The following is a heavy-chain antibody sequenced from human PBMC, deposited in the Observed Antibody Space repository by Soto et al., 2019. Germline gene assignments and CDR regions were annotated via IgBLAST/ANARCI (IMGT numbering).Heavy chain of an antibody. CDR1: GGSISSSSYY. CDR2: IYYSGST. V-gene: IGHV4-39*01. Sequence: PSETLSLTCTVSGGSISSSSYYWGWIRQPPGKGLEWIGSIYYSGSTYYNPSLKSRVTISVDTSKNQFSPKLSSVTAADTAVYYCARLVSIAERTGPRHAPVDYWGQGTLVTVSS. D-gene: IGHD6-6*01. CDR3: ARLVSIAERTGPRHAPVDY. J-gene: IGHJ4*02.